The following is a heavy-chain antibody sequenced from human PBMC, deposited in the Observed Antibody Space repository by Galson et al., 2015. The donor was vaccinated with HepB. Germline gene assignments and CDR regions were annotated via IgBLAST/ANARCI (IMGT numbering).Heavy chain of an antibody. CDR1: GYTFTSYD. D-gene: IGHD3-3*01. CDR2: MNPNSGNT. J-gene: IGHJ5*02. V-gene: IGHV1-8*01. Sequence: SVKVSCKASGYTFTSYDINWVRQATGQGLEWMGWMNPNSGNTGYAQKFQGRVTITADESTSTAYMELSSLRSEDTAVYYCARGAVDFWSGYDTKYNWFDPWGQGTLVTVSS. CDR3: ARGAVDFWSGYDTKYNWFDP.